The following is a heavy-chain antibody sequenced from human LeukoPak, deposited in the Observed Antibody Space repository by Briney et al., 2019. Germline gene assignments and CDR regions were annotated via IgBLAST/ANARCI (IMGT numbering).Heavy chain of an antibody. CDR2: MNPNSGNT. V-gene: IGHV1-8*01. CDR1: GYTFTSLD. D-gene: IGHD2-2*01. CDR3: ARDFLVPAAINYYYMDV. J-gene: IGHJ6*03. Sequence: ASVKVSCKASGYTFTSLDINWVRQAPGQGLEWMGWMNPNSGNTGWAQKFQGRVTMTRDTSTSTVYMELSSLRSEDTAVYYCARDFLVPAAINYYYMDVWGKGTTVTVSS.